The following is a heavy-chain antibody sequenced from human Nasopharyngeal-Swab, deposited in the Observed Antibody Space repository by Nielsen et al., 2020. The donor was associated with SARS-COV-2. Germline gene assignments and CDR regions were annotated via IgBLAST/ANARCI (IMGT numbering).Heavy chain of an antibody. Sequence: WIRQPPGKGLEWIAEINHSGSTNYNPSLKSRVTLSVDTSMNQFSLELSSVTAADTAVYYCARGLSGIVPAPILGLGPYYYYYCMDVWGKGTTVTVSS. D-gene: IGHD2-2*01. J-gene: IGHJ6*03. CDR2: INHSGST. V-gene: IGHV4-34*01. CDR3: ARGLSGIVPAPILGLGPYYYYYCMDV.